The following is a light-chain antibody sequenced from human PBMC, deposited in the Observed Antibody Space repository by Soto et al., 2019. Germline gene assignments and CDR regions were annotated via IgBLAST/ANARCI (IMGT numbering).Light chain of an antibody. CDR2: AES. Sequence: DFQMTQSPSPLPASVGYRVTITCRAGQYIGRYLNWYQQKPGKAPKLLIHAESSLHSGVPSRFSGSGSGKDFTLTIRSMQNEDFENYSCQKTYRTPINCGGGNKGDLK. V-gene: IGKV1-39*01. CDR3: QKTYRTPIN. J-gene: IGKJ4*01. CDR1: QYIGRY.